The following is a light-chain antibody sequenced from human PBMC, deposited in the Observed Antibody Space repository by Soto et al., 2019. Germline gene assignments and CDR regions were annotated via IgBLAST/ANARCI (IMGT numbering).Light chain of an antibody. V-gene: IGKV3-20*01. CDR2: GAS. Sequence: EIVLTQSPGTLSLSPGERATLSCRASQSVSSSYLAWYQQKPGQTPRLVIYGASNRATGVPARFSGSGSGTDFTLTISSLQSEDFAVYYCLQYDDWHRTFGQGTKVDI. J-gene: IGKJ1*01. CDR3: LQYDDWHRT. CDR1: QSVSSSY.